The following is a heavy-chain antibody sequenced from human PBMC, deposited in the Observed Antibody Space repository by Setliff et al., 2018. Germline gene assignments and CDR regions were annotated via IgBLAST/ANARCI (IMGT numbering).Heavy chain of an antibody. J-gene: IGHJ6*03. V-gene: IGHV1-2*02. D-gene: IGHD6-19*01. CDR1: GYTFTGYY. CDR2: INPNSGGT. Sequence: ASVKVSCKASGYTFTGYYMHWVRQAPGQGLEWMGWINPNSGGTNYAQKFQGRVTMTRDTSISTAYMELSRLRSDDTAVYYCARAPYSSSFIRYYYYYYMDVWGKGTTVTVSS. CDR3: ARAPYSSSFIRYYYYYYMDV.